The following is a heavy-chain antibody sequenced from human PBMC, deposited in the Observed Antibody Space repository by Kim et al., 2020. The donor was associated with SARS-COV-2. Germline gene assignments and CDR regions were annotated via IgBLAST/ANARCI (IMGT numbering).Heavy chain of an antibody. CDR2: INHSGST. V-gene: IGHV4-34*01. Sequence: SETLSLTCAVYGGSFSGYYWSWIRQPPGKGLEWIGEINHSGSTNYNPSLKSRVTISVDTSKNQFSLKLSSVTAADTAVYYCARGLVVVPAAMNRIYYYYGMDVWGQGTTVTVSS. CDR3: ARGLVVVPAAMNRIYYYYGMDV. D-gene: IGHD2-2*01. J-gene: IGHJ6*02. CDR1: GGSFSGYY.